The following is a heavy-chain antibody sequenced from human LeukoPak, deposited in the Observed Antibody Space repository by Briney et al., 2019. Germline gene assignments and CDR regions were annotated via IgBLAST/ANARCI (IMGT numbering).Heavy chain of an antibody. Sequence: GGSLRVSCAASGFTFSSYAMSWVRQAPGKGLEWVSAISGSGGSTYYADFVKGRFTISRDNSKNTLYLQMNSLRAEDTAVYYCAKDKGYFDWLSYFDYWGQGTLVTVSS. CDR1: GFTFSSYA. CDR3: AKDKGYFDWLSYFDY. CDR2: ISGSGGST. J-gene: IGHJ4*02. D-gene: IGHD3-9*01. V-gene: IGHV3-23*01.